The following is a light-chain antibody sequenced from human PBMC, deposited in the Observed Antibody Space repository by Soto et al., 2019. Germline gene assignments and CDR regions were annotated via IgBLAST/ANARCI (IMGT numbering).Light chain of an antibody. Sequence: QSALTQPASVSGSPGQSITISCTGTGSDISAYNYVSWYQQHPGKAPKLMIYEVGDRPSGLSNRFSGSKSGNTASLTISRLQPEDEADYYCSSYTSNNFYVFXTGTNVTVL. V-gene: IGLV2-14*01. CDR2: EVG. CDR1: GSDISAYNY. CDR3: SSYTSNNFYV. J-gene: IGLJ1*01.